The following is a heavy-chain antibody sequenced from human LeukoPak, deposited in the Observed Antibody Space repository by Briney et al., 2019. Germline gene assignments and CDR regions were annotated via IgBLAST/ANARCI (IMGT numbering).Heavy chain of an antibody. D-gene: IGHD2-21*01. CDR1: QFTFSRFA. CDR2: LSGSGTAT. V-gene: IGHV3-23*01. Sequence: GGSLRLSCEASQFTFSRFAMSWIRQAPGTGLEWVSTLSGSGTATYYADSVKGRFTTSRDNSKDTLYLQMDNLRADATAVYYCAKHLGSHSFLFYYMDVWGTGTSVIVSS. CDR3: AKHLGSHSFLFYYMDV. J-gene: IGHJ6*03.